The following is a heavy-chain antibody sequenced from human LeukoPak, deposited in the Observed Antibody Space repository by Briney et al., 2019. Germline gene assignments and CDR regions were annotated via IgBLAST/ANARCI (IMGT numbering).Heavy chain of an antibody. CDR3: ARAAHTTYVLGRYYYYAMDV. Sequence: GRPLRLSCAASGFTFSSYTMDWVRQAPGKGLEWVARISYAGSNNYYADSVKGRFTISSDNPKNTLYLQMDSLRAEDTAVYYCARAAHTTYVLGRYYYYAMDVWGQGTTVTVSS. CDR1: GFTFSSYT. D-gene: IGHD3-10*01. V-gene: IGHV3-30-3*01. J-gene: IGHJ6*02. CDR2: ISYAGSNN.